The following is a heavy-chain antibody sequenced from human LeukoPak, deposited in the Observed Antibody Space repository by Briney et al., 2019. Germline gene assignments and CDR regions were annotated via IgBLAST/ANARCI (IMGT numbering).Heavy chain of an antibody. CDR3: ARAPHPYDAFDI. J-gene: IGHJ3*02. CDR1: GYTFTGYY. CDR2: INPNSGGT. Sequence: ASVKVSCKASGYTFTGYYMHWVRQAPGQGLEWMGWINPNSGGTNYAQKFQGRVTMTRDTSISTAYMELSRLRSDDTAVYYCARAPHPYDAFDIWGQGTMVTVSS. V-gene: IGHV1-2*02.